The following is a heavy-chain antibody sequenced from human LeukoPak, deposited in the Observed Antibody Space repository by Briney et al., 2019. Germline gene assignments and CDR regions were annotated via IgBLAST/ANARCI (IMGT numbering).Heavy chain of an antibody. CDR2: ISSSSSYI. D-gene: IGHD6-19*01. V-gene: IGHV3-21*01. CDR1: GFTFSSYS. CDR3: ARYGGQAVAFDY. Sequence: GGSLRLSCAASGFTFSSYSMNWVRQAPGKGLEWVSSISSSSSYIYYADSVKGRFTISRDNAKNSLYLQMNSLRAEDTAVYYCARYGGQAVAFDYWGQGTLVTASS. J-gene: IGHJ4*02.